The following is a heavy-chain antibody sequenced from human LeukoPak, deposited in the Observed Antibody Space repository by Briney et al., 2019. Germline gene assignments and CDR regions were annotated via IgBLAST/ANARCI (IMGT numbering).Heavy chain of an antibody. V-gene: IGHV4-4*07. CDR1: GGSISTYY. J-gene: IGHJ6*03. CDR2: IKTSGST. CDR3: ARHKDYYYSYMDV. Sequence: SETLSLTCTVSGGSISTYYWSWIRQPVGKGLEWIGHIKTSGSTHYNPSLRSRITMSVDTSKNQFSLKLSSVTAADTAVYYCARHKDYYYSYMDVWGKGTTVTISS.